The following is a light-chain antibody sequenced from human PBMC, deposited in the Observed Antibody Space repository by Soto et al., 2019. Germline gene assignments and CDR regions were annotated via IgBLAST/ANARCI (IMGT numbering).Light chain of an antibody. CDR3: QKFSSVSV. CDR2: AAS. J-gene: IGKJ3*01. V-gene: IGKV1-27*01. CDR1: QDIRNF. Sequence: DIQMTQSPTSLSASVGDRVTITCRASQDIRNFVAWYQQKPGKAPKLLIYAASTLQSGVPSRFSGSGSGTDFTITINSLQPVDVATYSCQKFSSVSVFGHLTEVEI.